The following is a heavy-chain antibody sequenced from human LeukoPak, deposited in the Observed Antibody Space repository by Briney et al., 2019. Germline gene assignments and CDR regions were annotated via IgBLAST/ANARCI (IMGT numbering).Heavy chain of an antibody. J-gene: IGHJ4*02. V-gene: IGHV3-9*01. CDR3: AKDIGVARFGEFGFDY. Sequence: GGSLRLSCAASGFTFDDYAMHWVRQAPGKGLEWVSGISWNSGSIGYADSVKGRFTISRDNAKNSLYLQMNSLRAEDTALYCCAKDIGVARFGEFGFDYWGQGTLVTVSS. CDR1: GFTFDDYA. D-gene: IGHD3-10*01. CDR2: ISWNSGSI.